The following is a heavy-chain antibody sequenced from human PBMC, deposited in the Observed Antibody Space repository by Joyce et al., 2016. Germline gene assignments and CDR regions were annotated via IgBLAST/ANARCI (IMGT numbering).Heavy chain of an antibody. CDR1: GGSISSGAYS. CDR2: IFQNGST. Sequence: QLQLQESGSRLVKPSQTLSLSCAVSGGSISSGAYSWSWIRQPPGMGLEWIGDIFQNGSTYNGPSLKGRVNITIDRSKNSFSLKLNSLTAADTAVYYCARAPDCWGQGTLVAVSS. CDR3: ARAPDC. V-gene: IGHV4-30-2*01. J-gene: IGHJ4*02.